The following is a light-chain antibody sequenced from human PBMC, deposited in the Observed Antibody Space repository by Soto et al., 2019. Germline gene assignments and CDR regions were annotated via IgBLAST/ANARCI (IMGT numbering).Light chain of an antibody. CDR3: QQYRMSPNT. J-gene: IGKJ5*01. Sequence: EIVMTQSPATLSVSPGERATLSCRASENIYTNLAWYQQKPGQAPRLLIYGASTRATGIPDRFSGSGSGTDFSLTIRGLKPEDFAVYYCQQYRMSPNTFGQGTRLEIK. CDR1: ENIYTN. V-gene: IGKV3D-15*02. CDR2: GAS.